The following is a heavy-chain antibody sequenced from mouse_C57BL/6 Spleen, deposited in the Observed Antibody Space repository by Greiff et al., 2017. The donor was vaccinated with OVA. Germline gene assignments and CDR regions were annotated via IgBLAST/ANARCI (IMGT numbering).Heavy chain of an antibody. V-gene: IGHV1-53*01. CDR3: ARGGGYYHWYFDV. D-gene: IGHD2-3*01. CDR1: GYTFTSYW. J-gene: IGHJ1*03. CDR2: INPSNGGT. Sequence: QVQLQQPGTELVKPGASVKLSCKASGYTFTSYWMHWVKQRPGQGLEWIGNINPSNGGTNYNEKFKSKATLTVDKSSSTAYMQLSSLTSEDSAVYDCARGGGYYHWYFDVWGTGTTVTVSS.